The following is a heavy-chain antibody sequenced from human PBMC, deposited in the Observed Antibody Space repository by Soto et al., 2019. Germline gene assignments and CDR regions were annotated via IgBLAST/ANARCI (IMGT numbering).Heavy chain of an antibody. CDR2: ISYDGSNK. J-gene: IGHJ6*02. D-gene: IGHD3-22*01. Sequence: PGGSLRLSCAASGFTFSSYGMHWVRQAPGKGLEWVAVISYDGSNKYYADSVKGRFTISRDNSKNTLYLQMNSLRAEDTAVYYCAKDQIRLYDSSGYWAGYYGMDVWGQGTTVTSP. CDR3: AKDQIRLYDSSGYWAGYYGMDV. V-gene: IGHV3-30*18. CDR1: GFTFSSYG.